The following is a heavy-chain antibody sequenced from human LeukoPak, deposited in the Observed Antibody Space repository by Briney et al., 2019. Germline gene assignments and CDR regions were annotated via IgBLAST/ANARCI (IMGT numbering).Heavy chain of an antibody. CDR2: IYYSGST. J-gene: IGHJ4*02. CDR3: ARSFRDIVVVPAAMGY. Sequence: SETLSPTCTVSGGSISSSSYYWGWIRQPPGKGLEWIGSIYYSGSTYYNPSLKSRVTISVDTSKNQFSLKLSSVTAADTAVYYCARSFRDIVVVPAAMGYWGQGTLVTVSS. V-gene: IGHV4-39*01. D-gene: IGHD2-2*01. CDR1: GGSISSSSYY.